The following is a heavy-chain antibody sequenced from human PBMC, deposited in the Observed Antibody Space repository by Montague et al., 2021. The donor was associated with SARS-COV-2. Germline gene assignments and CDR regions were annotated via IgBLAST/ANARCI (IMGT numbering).Heavy chain of an antibody. D-gene: IGHD6-13*01. CDR3: ASHPVFQQLYS. Sequence: SETLSLTCAVSGASVSSINWWSWVRRPPGRGLEWIAEIHHTGIINFNPSLRSRGLISLDSSKNQFSLTLNSVTAADTATYYCASHPVFQQLYSWGQGTLV. J-gene: IGHJ4*02. V-gene: IGHV4-4*02. CDR1: GASVSSINW. CDR2: IHHTGII.